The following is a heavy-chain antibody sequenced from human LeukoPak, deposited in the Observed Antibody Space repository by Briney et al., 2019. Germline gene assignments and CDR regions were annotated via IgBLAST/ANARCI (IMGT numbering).Heavy chain of an antibody. V-gene: IGHV4-34*01. D-gene: IGHD3-3*01. Sequence: TSETLSLTCAVYGGSFSGYYWSWIRQPPGKGLEWIGEINHSGSTNYNPSLKSRVTISVDTSKNQFSLKLNSVTAADTAVYYCARGAQIDYDFWSGYSNYYFDYWGQGTLVTVSS. CDR3: ARGAQIDYDFWSGYSNYYFDY. CDR1: GGSFSGYY. J-gene: IGHJ4*02. CDR2: INHSGST.